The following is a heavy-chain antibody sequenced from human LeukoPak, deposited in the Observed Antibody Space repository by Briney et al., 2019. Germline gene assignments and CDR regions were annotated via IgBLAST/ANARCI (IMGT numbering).Heavy chain of an antibody. V-gene: IGHV3-23*01. CDR3: AKGTWFGDYPVPFDS. J-gene: IGHJ4*02. CDR1: GFTYSSYA. D-gene: IGHD3-10*01. CDR2: ISGSGDST. Sequence: PGGSLRLSCAASGFTYSSYAMGWVRQAPGKVLEWVSAISGSGDSTYYADSVKGRFTISRDNSKNTLFLQMNSLRAEDAAVYYCAKGTWFGDYPVPFDSWGQGTLVAVSS.